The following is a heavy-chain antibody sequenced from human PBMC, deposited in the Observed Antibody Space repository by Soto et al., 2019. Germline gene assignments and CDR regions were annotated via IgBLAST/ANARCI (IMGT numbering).Heavy chain of an antibody. J-gene: IGHJ6*01. CDR2: TIPIFGTA. CDR3: AREGLYYDFWSGHMAIYYSYGMEV. V-gene: IGHV1-69*06. D-gene: IGHD3-3*01. CDR1: GCTFSSYA. Sequence: WASVKVSCKASGCTFSSYAISWVRQAPGQGLERMGGTIPIFGTANYAQKFQGRVTITADKSTSTAYMELSSLRSEDTAVYYCAREGLYYDFWSGHMAIYYSYGMEVWGQGTTVNVSS.